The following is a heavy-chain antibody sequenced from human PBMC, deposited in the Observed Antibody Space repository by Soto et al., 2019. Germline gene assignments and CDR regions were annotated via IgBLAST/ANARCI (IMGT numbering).Heavy chain of an antibody. Sequence: SDTLSLTCTVSGGSISIGNYYWSWILHPPGEGLEWIGSIYYSGSTNYNPSLKSRVTISIDTSKNQFSLKLSSVTAADTAVYFCARADYSDYPYFDYWGQGALVTVSS. CDR2: IYYSGST. J-gene: IGHJ4*02. CDR3: ARADYSDYPYFDY. CDR1: GGSISIGNYY. D-gene: IGHD4-17*01. V-gene: IGHV4-61*01.